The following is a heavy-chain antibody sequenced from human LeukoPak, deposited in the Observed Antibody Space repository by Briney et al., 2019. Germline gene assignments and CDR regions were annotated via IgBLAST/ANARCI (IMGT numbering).Heavy chain of an antibody. J-gene: IGHJ4*02. D-gene: IGHD7-27*01. CDR2: ISYDGSNK. V-gene: IGHV3-30-3*01. CDR1: GFTFSSYA. CDR3: AREAGDEDYFDY. Sequence: GGSLRLSCAASGFTFSSYAMHWVRQAPGKGLEWVAVISYDGSNKYYADSVKGRFTISRDNSKNTLYLQMNSLRAEDTAVYYCAREAGDEDYFDYWGQGTLVTVSS.